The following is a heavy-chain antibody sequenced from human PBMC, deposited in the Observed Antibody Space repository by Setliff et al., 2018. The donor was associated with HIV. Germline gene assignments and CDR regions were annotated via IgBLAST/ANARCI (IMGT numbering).Heavy chain of an antibody. CDR1: GFTFSGYG. J-gene: IGHJ5*02. CDR2: IQYEGSDK. V-gene: IGHV3-30*02. D-gene: IGHD3-10*01. Sequence: GGSLRLSCAASGFTFSGYGMHWVRQAPGQGQGWVGFIQYEGSDKDYVDSVKGRLTIARDNSKNTLYLQMNSLRAEDTAVYYCAKDRRYYYGSGSYAAETWGQGTLVTVSS. CDR3: AKDRRYYYGSGSYAAET.